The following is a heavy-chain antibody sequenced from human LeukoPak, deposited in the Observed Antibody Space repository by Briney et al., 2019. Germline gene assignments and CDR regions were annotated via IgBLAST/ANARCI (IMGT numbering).Heavy chain of an antibody. CDR2: IRGSGSST. CDR1: GCTFSSHA. V-gene: IGHV3-23*01. Sequence: GGSLRLSCAASGCTFSSHAMSWVRQAPGKGLEWVSAIRGSGSSTYYADSVKGRFTISRDNSKHTLYLQMTSLRAEDTAVYYCAKDRRDLDAFDIWGQGTMVTVSS. J-gene: IGHJ3*02. CDR3: AKDRRDLDAFDI.